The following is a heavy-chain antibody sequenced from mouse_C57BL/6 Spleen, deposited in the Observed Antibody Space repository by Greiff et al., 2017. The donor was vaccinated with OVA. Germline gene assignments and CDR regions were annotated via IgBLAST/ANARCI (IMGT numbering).Heavy chain of an antibody. J-gene: IGHJ1*03. V-gene: IGHV1-61*01. CDR2: IYPSDSET. CDR1: GYTFTSYW. Sequence: VQLQQPGAELVRPGSSVKLSCKASGYTFTSYWMDWVKQRPGQGLEWIGNIYPSDSETHYNQKFKDKATLTVDKSSSTAYMQLSSLTSKDSAVYYCAREYYGSSYEGYFDVWGTGTTVTVSS. D-gene: IGHD1-1*01. CDR3: AREYYGSSYEGYFDV.